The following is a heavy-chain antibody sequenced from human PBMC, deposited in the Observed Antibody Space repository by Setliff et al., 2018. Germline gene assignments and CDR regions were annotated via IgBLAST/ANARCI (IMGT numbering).Heavy chain of an antibody. V-gene: IGHV1-18*01. D-gene: IGHD3-22*01. J-gene: IGHJ4*02. CDR2: ISPYSGES. Sequence: ASVKVSCKTSGFRFTSFGFSWVRQAPGQGLEWMGWISPYSGESNYAQKFQDRLTVTADRPKNQFSLKLSSVTAADTGVYYCARDSALHSYHYDSSGYLDYWGQGALVTVSS. CDR1: GFRFTSFG. CDR3: ARDSALHSYHYDSSGYLDY.